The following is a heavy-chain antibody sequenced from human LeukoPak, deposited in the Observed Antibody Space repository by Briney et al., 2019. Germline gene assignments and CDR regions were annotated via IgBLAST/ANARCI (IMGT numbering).Heavy chain of an antibody. Sequence: ASVKVSCKASGYTFTGYYMHWVRQTPGQGLEWMGWVSPYNGNTNYAQNLQGRVTMTTDTSTSTAYMELRSLSSDDTAVYYCAAFYDYYDNSSPDAFDIWGQGTMVTVSS. CDR3: AAFYDYYDNSSPDAFDI. CDR1: GYTFTGYY. D-gene: IGHD3-22*01. CDR2: VSPYNGNT. V-gene: IGHV1-18*04. J-gene: IGHJ3*02.